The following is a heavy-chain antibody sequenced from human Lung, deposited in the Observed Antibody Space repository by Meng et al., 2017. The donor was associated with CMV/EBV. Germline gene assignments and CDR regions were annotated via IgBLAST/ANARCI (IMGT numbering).Heavy chain of an antibody. CDR2: IYSGGTST. V-gene: IGHV3-23*03. J-gene: IGHJ6*02. Sequence: GESLKISCAASGFTFSSYVMSWVRQAPGKGLGWVSVIYSGGTSTQYADSVKGRFTISRDNSKNTLFLQMNSLRAEDTAVYYCAKEACSTTSCYYNYYYGLDVWXQGNXVTV. CDR3: AKEACSTTSCYYNYYYGLDV. CDR1: GFTFSSYV. D-gene: IGHD2-2*01.